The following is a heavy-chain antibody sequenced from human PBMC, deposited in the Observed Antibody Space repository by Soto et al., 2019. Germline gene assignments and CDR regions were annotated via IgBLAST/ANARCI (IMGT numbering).Heavy chain of an antibody. CDR3: ARFLPFARYCSGGSCYSNAFDI. CDR1: GDSVSSNSAA. V-gene: IGHV6-1*01. J-gene: IGHJ3*02. CDR2: THYRSKWYN. Sequence: QTLSLTCAISGDSVSSNSAAWNWIRQSPSRGLEWLGRTHYRSKWYNDYAVSVKSRITINPDTSKNQFSLQLNSVTPEDTAVYYCARFLPFARYCSGGSCYSNAFDIWGQGTMVTVSS. D-gene: IGHD2-15*01.